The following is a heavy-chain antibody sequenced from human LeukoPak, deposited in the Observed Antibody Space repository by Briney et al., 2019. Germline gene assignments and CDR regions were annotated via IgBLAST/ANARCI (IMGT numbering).Heavy chain of an antibody. D-gene: IGHD3-10*01. CDR2: ISSSGSTI. V-gene: IGHV3-11*04. CDR3: ARAGSGSSYYYYYMDV. J-gene: IGHJ6*03. Sequence: PGGSLRLSCSASGFTFSDYYMSWIRQAPGKGLEWVSYISSSGSTIYYADSVKGRFTISRDNAKNSLYLQMNSLRAEDTAVYYCARAGSGSSYYYYYMDVWGKGTTVTVSS. CDR1: GFTFSDYY.